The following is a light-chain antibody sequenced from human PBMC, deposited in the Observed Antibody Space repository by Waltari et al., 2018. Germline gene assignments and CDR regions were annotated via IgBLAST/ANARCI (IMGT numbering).Light chain of an antibody. J-gene: IGLJ1*01. CDR3: CSYAGLGIYV. Sequence: QSGLTQPASVSGSPGQSITISCTGPSSDVGNYNLVSWYQQYPGKAPKLMVYEVTKRTSGVSDRFSGSKSGNTASLTIYGLQSEDEADYYCCSYAGLGIYVFGTGTKVTVL. CDR2: EVT. CDR1: SSDVGNYNL. V-gene: IGLV2-23*02.